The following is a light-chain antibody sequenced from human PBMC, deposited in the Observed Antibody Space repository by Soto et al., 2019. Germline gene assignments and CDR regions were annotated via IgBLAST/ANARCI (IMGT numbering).Light chain of an antibody. Sequence: QSVLTQPASVSGSPGQSITISCTGTSSDVGSYNLVSWYQQHPGKAPKLMIYEGSKRPSGVSNRFSGSKSGNTASLTISGLQAEDEADYYCCSYACSSTHNYVFGTGTKLTVL. J-gene: IGLJ1*01. V-gene: IGLV2-23*01. CDR2: EGS. CDR1: SSDVGSYNL. CDR3: CSYACSSTHNYV.